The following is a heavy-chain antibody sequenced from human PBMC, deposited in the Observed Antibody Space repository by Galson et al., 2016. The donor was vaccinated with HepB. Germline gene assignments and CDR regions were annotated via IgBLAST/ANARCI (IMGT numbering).Heavy chain of an antibody. CDR1: GYRFTNYW. V-gene: IGHV5-51*01. D-gene: IGHD6-6*01. CDR3: ARREYGSSSDY. Sequence: QSGAEVKKPGESLKISCKGSGYRFTNYWIGWVRQMPGKGLEWMGIIYPADSDTRYSPFFQAQVTISAEKSISTAYLQWSRLKASDTAMYYCARREYGSSSDYWGQGTLVPVSS. CDR2: IYPADSDT. J-gene: IGHJ4*02.